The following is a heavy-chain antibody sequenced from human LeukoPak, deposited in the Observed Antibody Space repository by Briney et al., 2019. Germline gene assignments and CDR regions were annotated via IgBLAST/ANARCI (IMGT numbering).Heavy chain of an antibody. CDR1: GGSISSPSYY. Sequence: LSQPLSLTCTVSGGSISSPSYYWSWIRQSADKKLEWIGRIFSSGSTSFNPSLQSRVIISLDTSRNQFSLRLSSVTAADSAVYYCAREDTDYGAGYWGQGTLVTVSS. CDR2: IFSSGST. V-gene: IGHV4-61*02. CDR3: AREDTDYGAGY. J-gene: IGHJ4*02. D-gene: IGHD4-17*01.